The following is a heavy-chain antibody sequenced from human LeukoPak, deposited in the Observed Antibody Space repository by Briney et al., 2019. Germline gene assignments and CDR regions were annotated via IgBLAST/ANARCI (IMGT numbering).Heavy chain of an antibody. V-gene: IGHV3-23*01. CDR1: GFTFSSYA. D-gene: IGHD2-2*01. CDR3: ARDPRGTTSPSWLDP. CDR2: ISGSGATT. Sequence: PGGSLRLSCAASGFTFSSYAMTWVRQAPGKGLEWVSEISGSGATTYYADSVKGRFTISRDNSKNTLYLQMNTLRAEDTAVYYCARDPRGTTSPSWLDPWGQGTLVTVSS. J-gene: IGHJ5*02.